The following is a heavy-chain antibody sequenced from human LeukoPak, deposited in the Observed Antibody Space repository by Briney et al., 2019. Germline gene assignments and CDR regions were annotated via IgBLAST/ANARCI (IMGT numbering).Heavy chain of an antibody. D-gene: IGHD1-1*01. CDR3: ASPKYNWNDIDY. CDR2: IYYSGST. J-gene: IGHJ4*02. Sequence: SETLSLTCTVSGGSMSSYYWSWIRQPPGKGLEWIGYIYYSGSTNYNPSLGSRATISLDTSKNQVSLKLSSVTAADTAVYYCASPKYNWNDIDYWGQGTLVTVSS. V-gene: IGHV4-59*08. CDR1: GGSMSSYY.